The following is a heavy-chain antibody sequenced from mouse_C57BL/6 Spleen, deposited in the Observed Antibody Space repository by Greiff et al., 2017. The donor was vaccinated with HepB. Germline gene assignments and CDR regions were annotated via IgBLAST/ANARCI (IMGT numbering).Heavy chain of an antibody. CDR2: ISSGSSTI. D-gene: IGHD1-1*01. Sequence: DVKLVESGGGLVKPGGSLKLSCAASGFTFSDYGMHWVRQAPEKGLEWVAYISSGSSTIYYADTVKGRFTISRDNAKNTLFLQMTSLRSEDTAMYYCARDYYGSPPFDYWGQGTTLTVSS. CDR1: GFTFSDYG. CDR3: ARDYYGSPPFDY. J-gene: IGHJ2*01. V-gene: IGHV5-17*01.